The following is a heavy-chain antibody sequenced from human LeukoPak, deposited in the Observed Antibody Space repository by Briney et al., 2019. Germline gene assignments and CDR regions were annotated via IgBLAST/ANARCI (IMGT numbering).Heavy chain of an antibody. Sequence: GGSLRLSCAASGFTFSSYEMNWVRQAPGKGLEWVSYISSSGSTIYYADSVKGRFTISRDNAKNSLYLQMNNLRAEDTAVYYCARDSAYYYGSGSYLDYWGQGTLVTVSS. J-gene: IGHJ4*02. CDR2: ISSSGSTI. D-gene: IGHD3-10*01. CDR1: GFTFSSYE. CDR3: ARDSAYYYGSGSYLDY. V-gene: IGHV3-48*03.